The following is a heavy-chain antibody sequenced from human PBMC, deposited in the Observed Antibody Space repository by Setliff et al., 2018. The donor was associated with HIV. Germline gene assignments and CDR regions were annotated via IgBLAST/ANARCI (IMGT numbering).Heavy chain of an antibody. CDR1: GDSVSSASYY. Sequence: SETLSLTCTVSGDSVSSASYYWSWIRQPPGKGLEWIGYIYYSGTTKYNPSLKSRVTISVNTSKNQFSLKLSSVTAADTAVYYCASEAWTSYRSSSGYYYYYMDVWGKGTTVTVSS. J-gene: IGHJ6*03. D-gene: IGHD6-6*01. CDR3: ASEAWTSYRSSSGYYYYYMDV. V-gene: IGHV4-61*01. CDR2: IYYSGTT.